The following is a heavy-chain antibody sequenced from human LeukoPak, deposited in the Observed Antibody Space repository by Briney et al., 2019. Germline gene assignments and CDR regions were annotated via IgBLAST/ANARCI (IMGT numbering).Heavy chain of an antibody. CDR2: IGTAGDT. V-gene: IGHV3-13*01. CDR1: GFTFSSYD. Sequence: GGSLRLSCAASGFTFSSYDMHWIRHATGKGLEWVSAIGTAGDTYYPGSVKGRFTISRENAKNSLYLQMNSLRAGDTAVYYCARVSNYSSSWYGRYYYYYYGMDVWGQGTTVTVSS. J-gene: IGHJ6*02. CDR3: ARVSNYSSSWYGRYYYYYYGMDV. D-gene: IGHD6-13*01.